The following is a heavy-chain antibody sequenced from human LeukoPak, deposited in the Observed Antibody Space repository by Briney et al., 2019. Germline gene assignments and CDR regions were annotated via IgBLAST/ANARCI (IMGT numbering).Heavy chain of an antibody. CDR1: GGTFSSYA. D-gene: IGHD5-18*01. CDR2: IIPIFGTA. V-gene: IGHV1-69*05. CDR3: ARSRRGYEDY. Sequence: ASVKVSCKASGGTFSSYAICWVRQAPGQGLEWMGRIIPIFGTANYAQKFQGRVTITTDESTSTAYMELSSLRSEDTAVYYCARSRRGYEDYWGQGTLVTVSS. J-gene: IGHJ4*02.